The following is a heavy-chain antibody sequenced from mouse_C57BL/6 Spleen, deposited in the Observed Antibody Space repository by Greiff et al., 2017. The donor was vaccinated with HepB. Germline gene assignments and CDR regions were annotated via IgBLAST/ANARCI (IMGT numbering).Heavy chain of an antibody. CDR2: ISYDGSN. J-gene: IGHJ3*01. Sequence: DVQLQESGPGLVKPSQSLSLTCSVTGYSITSGYYWNWIRQFPGNKLEWMGYISYDGSNNYNPSLKNRISITRDTSKNQFFLKLNSVTTEDTATYYCAREGLRQGPWFAYWGQGTLVTVSA. CDR1: GYSITSGYY. CDR3: AREGLRQGPWFAY. V-gene: IGHV3-6*01. D-gene: IGHD2-4*01.